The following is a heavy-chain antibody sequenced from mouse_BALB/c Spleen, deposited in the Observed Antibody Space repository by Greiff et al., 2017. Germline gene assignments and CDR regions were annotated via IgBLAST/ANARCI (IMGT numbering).Heavy chain of an antibody. J-gene: IGHJ2*01. CDR1: GFTFTDYY. CDR3: AREGYYGSGFDY. Sequence: EVKLVESGGGLVQPGGSLRLSCATSGFTFTDYYMSWVRQPPGKALEWLGFIRNKANGYTTEYSASVKGRFTISRDNSQSILYLQMNTLRAEDSATYYCAREGYYGSGFDYWGQGTTLTVSS. CDR2: IRNKANGYTT. V-gene: IGHV7-3*02. D-gene: IGHD1-1*01.